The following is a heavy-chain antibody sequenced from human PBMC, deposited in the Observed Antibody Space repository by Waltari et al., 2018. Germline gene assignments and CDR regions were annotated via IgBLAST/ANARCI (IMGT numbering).Heavy chain of an antibody. V-gene: IGHV4-34*01. CDR3: ARRVPKLRFLEWLSHGWFDP. CDR2: IKHSGST. D-gene: IGHD3-3*01. CDR1: GGSFSGYY. Sequence: QVQLQQWGAGLLKPSETLSLTCAVYGGSFSGYYWSWIRQPPGKGLEWIGEIKHSGSTNYNPSLKSRVTISVDTSKNQFSLKLSSVTAADTAVYYCARRVPKLRFLEWLSHGWFDPWGQGTLVTVSS. J-gene: IGHJ5*02.